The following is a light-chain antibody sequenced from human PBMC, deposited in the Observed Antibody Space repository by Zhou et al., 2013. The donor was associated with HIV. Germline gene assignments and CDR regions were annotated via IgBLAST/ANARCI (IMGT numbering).Light chain of an antibody. J-gene: IGKJ2*01. V-gene: IGKV3-15*01. CDR1: QSVSSN. CDR3: QQYNNWLGT. Sequence: EIVMTQSPATLSVSPGERATLSCRASQSVSSNLAWYQQKPGQAPRLLIYAASTRATGIPARFSGSGSGTEFTLTISRLEPEDFAVYYCQQYNNWLGTFGQGTKLEIK. CDR2: AAS.